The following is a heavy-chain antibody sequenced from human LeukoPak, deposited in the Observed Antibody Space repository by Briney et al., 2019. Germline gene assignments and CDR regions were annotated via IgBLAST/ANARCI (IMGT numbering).Heavy chain of an antibody. Sequence: GGSLRLSCAASGFTFSSYAMNWVRQAPGKGLEWVSFIGGSGGITYYADSVKGRFTISRDNSKNTLYLQMNSLRAGDTAVYYCAKIRYGGDSGLDYWGQGTLVTVSS. J-gene: IGHJ4*02. D-gene: IGHD2-21*01. CDR3: AKIRYGGDSGLDY. CDR1: GFTFSSYA. CDR2: IGGSGGIT. V-gene: IGHV3-23*01.